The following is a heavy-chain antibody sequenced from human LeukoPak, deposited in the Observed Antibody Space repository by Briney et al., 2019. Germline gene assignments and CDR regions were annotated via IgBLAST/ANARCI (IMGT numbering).Heavy chain of an antibody. CDR2: ISYDGSNK. CDR3: ARSEITMVRGVQYYYYGMDA. CDR1: GFTFSSYG. Sequence: GGSLRLSCAASGFTFSSYGMHWVRQAPGKGLEWVAVISYDGSNKYYADSVKGRFTISRDNSKNTLYLQMNSLRAEDTAVYYCARSEITMVRGVQYYYYGMDAWGQGTTVTVSS. D-gene: IGHD3-10*01. V-gene: IGHV3-30*19. J-gene: IGHJ6*02.